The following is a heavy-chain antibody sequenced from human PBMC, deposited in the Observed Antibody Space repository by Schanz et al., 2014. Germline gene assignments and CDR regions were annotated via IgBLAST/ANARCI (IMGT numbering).Heavy chain of an antibody. CDR2: ISWNGGFI. CDR1: GFTFDEYG. V-gene: IGHV3-9*01. J-gene: IGHJ4*02. Sequence: EVQLVESGGDLVQPGRSLRLSCAASGFTFDEYGMHWVRQAPGKGLEWVSGISWNGGFIAYGDAVKGRFTISRDNAKNTLYLQMNSLRAEDTAVYYCVRDTDYHFDYWGQGTLVTVSS. D-gene: IGHD4-17*01. CDR3: VRDTDYHFDY.